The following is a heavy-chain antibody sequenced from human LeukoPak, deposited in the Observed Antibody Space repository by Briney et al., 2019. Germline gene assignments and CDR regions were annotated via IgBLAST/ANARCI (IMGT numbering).Heavy chain of an antibody. Sequence: SETLSLTCTVSGGSISSSSYYWGWIRQPPGKGLEWIGSIYYSGSTYYNPSLKSRVTISVDTSKNQFSLKLSSVTAADTAVYYCAREGYYYGMDVWGQGTTVTVSS. CDR3: AREGYYYGMDV. CDR2: IYYSGST. V-gene: IGHV4-39*07. CDR1: GGSISSSSYY. J-gene: IGHJ6*02.